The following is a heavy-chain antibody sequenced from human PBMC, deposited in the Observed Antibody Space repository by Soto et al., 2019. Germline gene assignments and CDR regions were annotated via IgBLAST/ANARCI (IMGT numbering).Heavy chain of an antibody. D-gene: IGHD2-8*02. Sequence: QVQLQESGPGLVKPSETLSLTCTVSGGSISGYYWSWIRQASGKGLEWIGYIYYSGTTNYDPSLKSRVTMSVDTSKNQFSLKLSSVTTADTAVYYCARLTGGTYLSFYYYIGVWGKGTTLTVSS. CDR3: ARLTGGTYLSFYYYIGV. CDR2: IYYSGTT. CDR1: GGSISGYY. J-gene: IGHJ6*03. V-gene: IGHV4-59*01.